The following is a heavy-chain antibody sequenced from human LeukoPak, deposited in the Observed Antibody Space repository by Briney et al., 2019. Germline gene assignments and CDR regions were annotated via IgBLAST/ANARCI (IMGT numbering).Heavy chain of an antibody. V-gene: IGHV1-8*01. Sequence: ASVKVSCKASGYTFTSYDINWVRQATGQGLEWMGWMNPNSGNTGYAQKFQGRVTMTRNTSISTAYVELSSLRSEDTAVHYCARGYDFWSGYGMDVWGQGTTVTVSS. J-gene: IGHJ6*02. CDR1: GYTFTSYD. CDR3: ARGYDFWSGYGMDV. CDR2: MNPNSGNT. D-gene: IGHD3-3*01.